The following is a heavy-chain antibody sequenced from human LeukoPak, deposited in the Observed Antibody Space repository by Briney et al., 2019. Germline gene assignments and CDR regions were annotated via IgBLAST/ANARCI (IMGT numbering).Heavy chain of an antibody. CDR2: IYYSGST. Sequence: PSETLSLTCTVSGGSISSGGYCWSWLRQHPGQGLEWIGYIYYSGSTYYNPSLKSRVTISVDTSKNQFSLKLSSVTAADTAVYYCARVSSGWLYYFDYWGQGTLVTVSS. CDR3: ARVSSGWLYYFDY. D-gene: IGHD6-19*01. CDR1: GGSISSGGYC. V-gene: IGHV4-31*03. J-gene: IGHJ4*02.